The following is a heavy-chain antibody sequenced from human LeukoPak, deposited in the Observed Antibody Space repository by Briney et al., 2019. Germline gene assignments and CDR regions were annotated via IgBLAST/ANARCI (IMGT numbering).Heavy chain of an antibody. V-gene: IGHV3-23*01. D-gene: IGHD6-13*01. CDR3: AKDRLFSSSWYSDY. CDR1: GFTFSSYA. CDR2: ISGSGGST. Sequence: QTGGSLRLSCAASGFTFSSYAMSWVRQAPGKGLEWVSAISGSGGSTYYADSVKGRFTISRDSSKNTLYLQMNSLRAEDTAVYYCAKDRLFSSSWYSDYWGQGTLVTVSS. J-gene: IGHJ4*02.